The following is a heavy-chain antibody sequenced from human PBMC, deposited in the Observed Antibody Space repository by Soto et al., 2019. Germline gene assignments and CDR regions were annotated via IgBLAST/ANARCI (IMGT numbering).Heavy chain of an antibody. J-gene: IGHJ6*02. D-gene: IGHD2-2*01. CDR1: GFTFSSYW. CDR3: ARGDIVVVPADQYYYYYGMDV. Sequence: PGGSLRLSCAASGFTFSSYWMHWVRQAPGKGLVWVSRINSDGSSTSYADSVKGRFTISRDNAKNTLYLQMNSLRAEDTAVYYCARGDIVVVPADQYYYYYGMDVWGQGTTVTVSS. CDR2: INSDGSST. V-gene: IGHV3-74*01.